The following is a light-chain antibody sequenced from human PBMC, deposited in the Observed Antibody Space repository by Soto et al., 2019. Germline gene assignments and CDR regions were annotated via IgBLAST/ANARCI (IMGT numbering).Light chain of an antibody. CDR3: QHYNSYSEA. V-gene: IGKV1-5*03. CDR2: KAS. Sequence: DIQLSQSPSTLSVSVGERVTITCRASQTISSRLPWYQQKPGRAPKLLIYKASTLKSGVPSRFSGSGSGTEFTLTISSLQPDDFATYYCQHYNSYSEAFGQGAKVDIK. J-gene: IGKJ1*01. CDR1: QTISSR.